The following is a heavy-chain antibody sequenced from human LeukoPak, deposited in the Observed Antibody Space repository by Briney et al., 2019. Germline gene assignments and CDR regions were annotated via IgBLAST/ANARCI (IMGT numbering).Heavy chain of an antibody. V-gene: IGHV3-48*03. CDR1: GFNFSSYE. Sequence: PGGSLRVSCVGSGFNFSSYEMNWVRQAPGKGLEWVSYISRSGDTIYFADSVKGRFTISRDNAKNSLYLQMSSLGAADTAVYYCARDYASDYWGQGTLVTVSS. CDR2: ISRSGDTI. CDR3: ARDYASDY. J-gene: IGHJ4*02. D-gene: IGHD3-10*01.